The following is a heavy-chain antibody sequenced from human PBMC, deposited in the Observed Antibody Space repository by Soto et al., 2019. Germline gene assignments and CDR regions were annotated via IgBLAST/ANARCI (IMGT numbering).Heavy chain of an antibody. D-gene: IGHD7-27*01. Sequence: GGSLRLACSASGFIFSSYGMSWVRQAPGKGLEWVSAISGSGDSPYYADSVKGRFTVSRDNSKNTLYLQMTSLRAEDTAVYYCAKATWGYWYFDLWGRGTLVTVPS. V-gene: IGHV3-23*01. CDR2: ISGSGDSP. J-gene: IGHJ2*01. CDR1: GFIFSSYG. CDR3: AKATWGYWYFDL.